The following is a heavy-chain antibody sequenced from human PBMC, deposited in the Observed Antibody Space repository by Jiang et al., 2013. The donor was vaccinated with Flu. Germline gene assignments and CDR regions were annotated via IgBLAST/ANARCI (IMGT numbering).Heavy chain of an antibody. CDR3: ARRPGQLYRTRYWYFDL. CDR2: INHGGNT. J-gene: IGHJ2*01. CDR1: GGSFSGYY. V-gene: IGHV4-34*01. Sequence: LLKPSETLSLTCAVYGGSFSGYYWNWIRQPPGKGLEWIGEINHGGNTNYNPSLKSRVTISLDTSKNQFSLKVSSVTAADTAVYYCARRPGQLYRTRYWYFDLWGRGTLVTVSS. D-gene: IGHD1-1*01.